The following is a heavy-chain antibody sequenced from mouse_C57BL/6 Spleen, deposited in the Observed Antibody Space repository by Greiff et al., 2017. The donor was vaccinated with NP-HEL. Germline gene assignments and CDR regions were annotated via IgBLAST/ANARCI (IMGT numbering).Heavy chain of an antibody. CDR3: ASSNYAMDY. CDR1: GYTFTSYW. Sequence: QVQLQQSGAELVMPGASVKLSCKASGYTFTSYWMHWVKQRPGQGLEWIGEIDPSDSYTNYNQKFKGKSTLTVDKSSSTAYMQLSSLTSEDSAVYYCASSNYAMDYWGQGTSVTVSS. J-gene: IGHJ4*01. D-gene: IGHD1-1*01. V-gene: IGHV1-69*01. CDR2: IDPSDSYT.